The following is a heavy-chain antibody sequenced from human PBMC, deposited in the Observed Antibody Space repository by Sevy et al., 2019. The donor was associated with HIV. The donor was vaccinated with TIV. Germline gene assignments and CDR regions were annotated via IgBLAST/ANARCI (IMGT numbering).Heavy chain of an antibody. D-gene: IGHD3-22*01. V-gene: IGHV3-23*01. J-gene: IGHJ4*02. CDR2: ISGSADRT. Sequence: GGSLRLSCTASGFPFRAYAMSWDRQAPGKGLEWVSAISGSADRTYYADSVKGRFTISRDNSKNTLYLQMNSLRAEDTAVYYCAKESDYYKTPYVDYWGQGSLVTVSS. CDR3: AKESDYYKTPYVDY. CDR1: GFPFRAYA.